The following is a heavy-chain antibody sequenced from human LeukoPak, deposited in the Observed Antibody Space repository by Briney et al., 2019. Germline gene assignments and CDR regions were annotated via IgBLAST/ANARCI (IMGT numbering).Heavy chain of an antibody. D-gene: IGHD1-7*01. CDR1: GGSISSYY. Sequence: PSETLSLTCTVSGGSISSYYWSWIRQPPGKGLEWIGYTYYSGSTNYNPSLKSRVTISVDTSKNQFSLKLSSVTAADTAVYYCARVNWNWSLDYWGQGTLVTVSS. V-gene: IGHV4-59*01. J-gene: IGHJ4*02. CDR3: ARVNWNWSLDY. CDR2: TYYSGST.